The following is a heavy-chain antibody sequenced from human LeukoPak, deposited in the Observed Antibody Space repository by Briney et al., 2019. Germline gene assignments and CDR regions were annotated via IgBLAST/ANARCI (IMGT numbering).Heavy chain of an antibody. CDR2: IVPLFGTA. J-gene: IGHJ4*02. V-gene: IGHV1-69*01. CDR1: GGTFSNYA. CDR3: ATVRDIVVGGGPYYFDY. Sequence: SVKVSCKASGGTFSNYALSWVRQAPGQGLEWMGGIVPLFGTAIYAQKFQGRVTITADESTSTAYMELSSLRSEDTAVYYCATVRDIVVGGGPYYFDYWGQGTLVTVSS. D-gene: IGHD2-15*01.